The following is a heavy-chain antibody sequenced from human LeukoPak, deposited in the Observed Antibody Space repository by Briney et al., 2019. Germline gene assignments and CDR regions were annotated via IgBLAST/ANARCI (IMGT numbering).Heavy chain of an antibody. CDR1: GLTFSSYD. V-gene: IGHV3-13*04. CDR2: IGTSGDT. J-gene: IGHJ4*02. CDR3: SRVGSSGWPNYFDS. Sequence: GGSLRLSCAASGLTFSSYDMHWVRQATGKGLEWVSVIGTSGDTYYAGFVKGRFTISRENAKNSLYLQMNSLTAGDTAVYFCSRVGSSGWPNYFDSWGQGTLVTVSS. D-gene: IGHD6-19*01.